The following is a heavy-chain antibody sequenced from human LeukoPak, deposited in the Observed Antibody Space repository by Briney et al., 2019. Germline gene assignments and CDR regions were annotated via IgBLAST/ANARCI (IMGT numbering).Heavy chain of an antibody. D-gene: IGHD5-18*01. CDR3: ARDGTEGYSYGDFDY. Sequence: GGSLRLSCAASGFTVSSNYMSWVRQAPGKGLEWVSVIYSGGSTYYADSVKGRFTISRDNSKNTLYLQMNSLRAEDTAVYYCARDGTEGYSYGDFDYWGQGTLVTVSS. CDR2: IYSGGST. J-gene: IGHJ4*02. CDR1: GFTVSSNY. V-gene: IGHV3-66*01.